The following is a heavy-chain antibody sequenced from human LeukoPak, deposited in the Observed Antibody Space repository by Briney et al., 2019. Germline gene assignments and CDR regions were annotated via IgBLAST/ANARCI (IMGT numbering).Heavy chain of an antibody. V-gene: IGHV3-21*01. D-gene: IGHD3-10*01. J-gene: IGHJ4*02. Sequence: GGSLRLSCAASGFTFSNYSMNWVRQAPGKGLEWVSSISSSSSYVYYADSVKGRFTISRDNAKNSLYLQMNSLRAEDTAVYYCARLWFGESRFSDYWGQGTLVTVSS. CDR3: ARLWFGESRFSDY. CDR2: ISSSSSYV. CDR1: GFTFSNYS.